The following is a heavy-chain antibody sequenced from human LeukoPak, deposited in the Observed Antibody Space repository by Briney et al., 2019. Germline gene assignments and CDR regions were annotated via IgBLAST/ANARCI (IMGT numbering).Heavy chain of an antibody. CDR3: AKEGQRSSGSYYVY. Sequence: GGSLRLSCAASGFTFSSYAMSWVRQAPGKGLGWVPAISGSGGSTYYADSVKGRFTISRDNSKNTLYLQMNSLRAEDTAVYYCAKEGQRSSGSYYVYWGQGTLVTVSS. D-gene: IGHD3-10*01. CDR1: GFTFSSYA. V-gene: IGHV3-23*01. J-gene: IGHJ4*02. CDR2: ISGSGGST.